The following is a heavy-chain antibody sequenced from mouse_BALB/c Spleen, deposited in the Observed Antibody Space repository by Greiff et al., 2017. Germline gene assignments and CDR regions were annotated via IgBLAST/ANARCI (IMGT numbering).Heavy chain of an antibody. Sequence: EVKLVESGGGLVKPGGSLKLSCAASGFTFSDYYMYWVRQTPEKRLEWVATISDGGSYTYYPDSVKGRFTISRDNAKNNLYLQMSSLKSEDTAMYYCARGSLLRLRSYAMDYWGQGTSVTVSS. D-gene: IGHD1-2*01. J-gene: IGHJ4*01. CDR2: ISDGGSYT. V-gene: IGHV5-4*02. CDR3: ARGSLLRLRSYAMDY. CDR1: GFTFSDYY.